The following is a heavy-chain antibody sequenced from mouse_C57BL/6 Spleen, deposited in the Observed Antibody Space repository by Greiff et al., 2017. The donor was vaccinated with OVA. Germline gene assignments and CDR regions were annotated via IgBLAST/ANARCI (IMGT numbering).Heavy chain of an antibody. V-gene: IGHV1-61*01. J-gene: IGHJ2*01. CDR3: ARSVRDYYGSSFDY. CDR2: IYPSDSET. D-gene: IGHD1-1*01. CDR1: GYTFTSYW. Sequence: QVQLQQSGAELVRPGSSVKLSCKASGYTFTSYWMDWVKQRPGQGLEWIGNIYPSDSETHYNQKFKDKATLTVDKSSSTAYMQLSSLTSEDSAVYYCARSVRDYYGSSFDYWGQGTTLTVSS.